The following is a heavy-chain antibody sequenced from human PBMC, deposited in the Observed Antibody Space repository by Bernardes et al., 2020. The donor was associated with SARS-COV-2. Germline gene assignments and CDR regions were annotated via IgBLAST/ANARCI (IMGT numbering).Heavy chain of an antibody. Sequence: GGSLRLSCSASGFIFSNYAMHWVRQAPGKGLEYVSVISSDGGTTYYADSVKARFTISRDNSKNTLYLQMSSLRAEDTGVYYCVRDWGGGGRRGQGTLVTVSS. CDR3: VRDWGGGGR. J-gene: IGHJ4*02. CDR2: ISSDGGTT. V-gene: IGHV3-64D*08. D-gene: IGHD2-21*01. CDR1: GFIFSNYA.